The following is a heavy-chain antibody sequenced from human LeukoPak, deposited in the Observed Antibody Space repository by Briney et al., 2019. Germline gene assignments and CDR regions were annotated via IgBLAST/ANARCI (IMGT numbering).Heavy chain of an antibody. CDR2: ISYDGSNK. V-gene: IGHV3-30*04. Sequence: PGGSLRLSCAASGFTFSSYAMHWVRQAPGKGLEWVAVISYDGSNKYYAGSVKGRFTISRDNSKNTLYLQMNSLRAEDTAVYYCARGHDYGDYQPIDYWGQGTLVTVSS. D-gene: IGHD4-17*01. CDR3: ARGHDYGDYQPIDY. CDR1: GFTFSSYA. J-gene: IGHJ4*02.